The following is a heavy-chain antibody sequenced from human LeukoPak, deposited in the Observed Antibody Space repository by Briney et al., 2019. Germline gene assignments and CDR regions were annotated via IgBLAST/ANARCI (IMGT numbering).Heavy chain of an antibody. Sequence: PSETLSLTCAVYNGSFSGYYWSWIRQPPGKGLEWIGEINHSGSTNYNPSLKSRVTISVDTSKNQFSLKLSSVTAADTAVYYCARTRWGYGSGRSYFDYWGQGTLVTVSS. CDR1: NGSFSGYY. D-gene: IGHD3-10*01. J-gene: IGHJ4*02. CDR3: ARTRWGYGSGRSYFDY. V-gene: IGHV4-34*01. CDR2: INHSGST.